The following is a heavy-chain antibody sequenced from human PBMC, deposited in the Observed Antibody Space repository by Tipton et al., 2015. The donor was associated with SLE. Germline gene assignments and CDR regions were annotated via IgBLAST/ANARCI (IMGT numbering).Heavy chain of an antibody. CDR1: GGSIGNNY. CDR3: AVNVVVKVQVDY. Sequence: TLSLTCTVSGGSIGNNYWNWIRQSTGKGLEWIGRFYTDGSTRHKPSLESRLSPSFESRVTMSVDPSKNQFSLKLTSVTAADTAVYYCAVNVVVKVQVDYWGPGALVTVSS. V-gene: IGHV4-4*07. D-gene: IGHD2-21*01. CDR2: FYTDGST. J-gene: IGHJ4*02.